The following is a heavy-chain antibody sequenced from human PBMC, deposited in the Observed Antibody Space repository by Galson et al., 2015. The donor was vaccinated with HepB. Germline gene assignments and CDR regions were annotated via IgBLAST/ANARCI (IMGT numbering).Heavy chain of an antibody. CDR2: ISSNGGST. CDR1: GFTFSSYA. CDR3: ARVQWLVDDAFDI. Sequence: SLRLSCAASGFTFSSYAMHWVRQAPGKGLEYVSAISSNGGSTYYANSVKGRFTISRDNSKNTLYLQMGSLRAEDMAVYYCARVQWLVDDAFDIWGQGTMVTVSS. V-gene: IGHV3-64*01. D-gene: IGHD6-19*01. J-gene: IGHJ3*02.